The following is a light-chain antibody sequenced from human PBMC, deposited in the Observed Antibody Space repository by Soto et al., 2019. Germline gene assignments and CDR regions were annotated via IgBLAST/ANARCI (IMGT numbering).Light chain of an antibody. J-gene: IGLJ2*01. CDR2: DVT. Sequence: QSALTQPPSVSGSPGQSVAISCTGSSSDVGSNNRVSWYHQPPGTAPKLIIYDVTNRPSGVPDRFSGSKSGNTASLTISGLQAEDEADYYCSSYTSSSTLVFGGGTKLTVL. V-gene: IGLV2-18*02. CDR3: SSYTSSSTLV. CDR1: SSDVGSNNR.